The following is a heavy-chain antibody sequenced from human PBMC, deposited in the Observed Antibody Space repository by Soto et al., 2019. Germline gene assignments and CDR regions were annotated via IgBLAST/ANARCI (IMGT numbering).Heavy chain of an antibody. Sequence: EVQLVESGGGLVQPGGSLRLSCAASGFSFSNYAMDWVRQAPGKGLEWVSYISGSSSDIRYADSVKGRFTISRDKAKTSVDLQMNSRRADDTAVYYCARDPSRGSDCARYLDLWGRGTLVTVSS. CDR1: GFSFSNYA. CDR2: ISGSSSDI. D-gene: IGHD1-26*01. V-gene: IGHV3-48*01. J-gene: IGHJ2*01. CDR3: ARDPSRGSDCARYLDL.